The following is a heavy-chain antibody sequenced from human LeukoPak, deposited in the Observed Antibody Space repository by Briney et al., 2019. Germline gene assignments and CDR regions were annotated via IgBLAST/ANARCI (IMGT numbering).Heavy chain of an antibody. V-gene: IGHV4-59*01. Sequence: PSETLSLTCTVSGGSISSYYWSWIRQPPGKGLEWIGYIYYSGSTNYNPSLKSRVTISVDTSKNQFSLKLSSVTAADTAVYYCARGYADDYWGQGTLVTVSS. CDR1: GGSISSYY. J-gene: IGHJ4*02. D-gene: IGHD2-2*01. CDR3: ARGYADDY. CDR2: IYYSGST.